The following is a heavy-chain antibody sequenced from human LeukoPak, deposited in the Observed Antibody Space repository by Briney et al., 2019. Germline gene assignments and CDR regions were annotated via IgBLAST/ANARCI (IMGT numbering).Heavy chain of an antibody. CDR3: ARQTGYSYDYNYYYYGMDV. CDR2: IYYSGST. D-gene: IGHD5-18*01. J-gene: IGHJ6*02. V-gene: IGHV4-59*08. CDR1: GGSISSYY. Sequence: SETLSLTCTVSGGSISSYYWGWIRQPPGKGLEWIGYIYYSGSTNYNPSLKSRVTISVDTSKNQFSLKLSSVTAADTAIYYCARQTGYSYDYNYYYYGMDVWGQGTTVTVSS.